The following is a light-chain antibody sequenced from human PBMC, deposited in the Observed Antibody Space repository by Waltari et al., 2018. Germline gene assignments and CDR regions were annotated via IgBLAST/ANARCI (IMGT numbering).Light chain of an antibody. CDR2: HAS. J-gene: IGKJ4*01. CDR3: QQRANWPPLT. CDR1: QSVSTF. Sequence: IVLTQSPATMSLSPGERATVFCTASQSVSTFLAWYQQKPGQAPRLLIYHASNRATGIPARFSGSGSGTDFTLTISSLEPEDFAVYYCQQRANWPPLTFGGGTKVEI. V-gene: IGKV3-11*01.